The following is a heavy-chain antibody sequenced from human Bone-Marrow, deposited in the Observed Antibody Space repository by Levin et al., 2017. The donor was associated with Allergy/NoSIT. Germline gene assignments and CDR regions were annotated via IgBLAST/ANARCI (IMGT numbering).Heavy chain of an antibody. CDR3: ARTLIRYSDWLPPDY. D-gene: IGHD3-9*01. Sequence: RASVKVSCKTSGYNFNGFYMHWVRQAPGQGLEWMGWIDPNSGGTNYAQNFQDRVTMTRDTSINTAYMELSRLRSYDTAVYYCARTLIRYSDWLPPDYWGQGTLVTVSS. CDR2: IDPNSGGT. J-gene: IGHJ4*02. V-gene: IGHV1-2*02. CDR1: GYNFNGFY.